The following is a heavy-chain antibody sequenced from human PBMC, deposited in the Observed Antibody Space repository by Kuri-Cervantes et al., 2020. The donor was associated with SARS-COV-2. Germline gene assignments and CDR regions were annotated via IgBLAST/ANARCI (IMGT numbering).Heavy chain of an antibody. Sequence: LSLTCAASGFTFSDYYMSWIRQAPGKGLEWVANIKQDGSEKYYVDSVKGRFTISRDNAKNSLYLQMNSLRAEDTAVYYCARETSGYEYYFDYWGQGTLVTVSS. J-gene: IGHJ4*02. CDR2: IKQDGSEK. CDR3: ARETSGYEYYFDY. CDR1: GFTFSDYY. D-gene: IGHD5-12*01. V-gene: IGHV3-7*01.